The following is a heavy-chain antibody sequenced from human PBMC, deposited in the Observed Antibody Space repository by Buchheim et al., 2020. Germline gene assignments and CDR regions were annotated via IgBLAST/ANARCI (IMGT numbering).Heavy chain of an antibody. J-gene: IGHJ4*02. D-gene: IGHD6-13*01. Sequence: EVQLVESGGDLVQPGGSLRLSCAASGFTFRNYWMSWVRQAPGKGLEWVANIKEDGSEKYYVDSLKGRFTISRDNAENPLYLQMNSLRVEDSAVYYCARASSSSWQYWGQGTL. CDR1: GFTFRNYW. CDR2: IKEDGSEK. V-gene: IGHV3-7*01. CDR3: ARASSSSWQY.